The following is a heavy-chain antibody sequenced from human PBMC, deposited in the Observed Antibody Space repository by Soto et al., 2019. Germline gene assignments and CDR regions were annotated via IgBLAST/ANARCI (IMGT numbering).Heavy chain of an antibody. Sequence: PGESLKISCKASGDSFTTYWLGWVRQMPGKGLEWMGIIYLGDSDTRNSPSFRGQVTISADKSISTAYLQWSSLKASDTAIYYCARRRIAVSCDYYYYYAMDVWGQGTTVTVSS. J-gene: IGHJ6*02. CDR2: IYLGDSDT. V-gene: IGHV5-51*01. CDR3: ARRRIAVSCDYYYYYAMDV. D-gene: IGHD6-19*01. CDR1: GDSFTTYW.